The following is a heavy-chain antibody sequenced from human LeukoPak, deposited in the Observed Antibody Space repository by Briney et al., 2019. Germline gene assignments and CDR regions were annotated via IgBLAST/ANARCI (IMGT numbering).Heavy chain of an antibody. J-gene: IGHJ4*02. Sequence: GGSLRLSCAASGFTFSSYSMNWVRQAPGKGLGWVSSISSSSSYIYYADSVKGRFTISRDNAKNSLYLQMNSLRAEDTAVYYCARSSYSSSWYVDYWGQGTLVTVSS. CDR2: ISSSSSYI. V-gene: IGHV3-21*01. CDR3: ARSSYSSSWYVDY. CDR1: GFTFSSYS. D-gene: IGHD6-13*01.